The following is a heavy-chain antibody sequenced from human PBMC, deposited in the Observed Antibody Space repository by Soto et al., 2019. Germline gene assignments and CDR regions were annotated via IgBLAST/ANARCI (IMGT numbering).Heavy chain of an antibody. J-gene: IGHJ6*02. V-gene: IGHV4-59*08. CDR2: IYYSGST. CDR3: ARLNRYCVSTNCHGYYGMDV. CDR1: GGSISSYY. Sequence: SETLSLTCTVSGGSISSYYWSWIRQPPGKGQEWIGYIYYSGSTNYNPSLKSRVTISVDTSKNEFSLRLSSVTAADTAVYYCARLNRYCVSTNCHGYYGMDVWGQGTTVT. D-gene: IGHD2-2*01.